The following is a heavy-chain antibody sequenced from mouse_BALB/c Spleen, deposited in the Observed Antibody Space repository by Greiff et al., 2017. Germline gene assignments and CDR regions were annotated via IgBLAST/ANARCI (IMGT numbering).Heavy chain of an antibody. D-gene: IGHD2-1*01. CDR2: IWGDGST. V-gene: IGHV2-6-7*01. CDR1: GFSLTGYG. J-gene: IGHJ4*01. Sequence: QVQLKESGPGLVAPSQSLSITCTVSGFSLTGYGVNWVRQPPGKGLEWLGMIWGDGSTDYNSALKSRLSISKDNSKSQVFLKMNSLQTDDTARYYCARSHYGNYVYYAMDYWGQGTSVTVSS. CDR3: ARSHYGNYVYYAMDY.